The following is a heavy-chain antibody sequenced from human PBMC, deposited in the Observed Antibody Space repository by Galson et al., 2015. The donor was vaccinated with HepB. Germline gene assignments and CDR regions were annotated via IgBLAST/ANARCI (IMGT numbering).Heavy chain of an antibody. J-gene: IGHJ4*02. Sequence: SLRLSCAASGFTFSSYSMNWVRQAPGKGLEWVSSISSSSSYIYYADSVKGRFTISRDNAKNSLYLQMNSLRAEDTAVYYCARDLGDVVVPAAIFDYWGQGTLVTVSS. CDR2: ISSSSSYI. V-gene: IGHV3-21*01. CDR3: ARDLGDVVVPAAIFDY. D-gene: IGHD2-2*01. CDR1: GFTFSSYS.